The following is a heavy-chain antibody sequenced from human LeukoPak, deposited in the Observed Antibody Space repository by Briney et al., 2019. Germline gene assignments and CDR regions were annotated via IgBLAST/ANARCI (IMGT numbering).Heavy chain of an antibody. Sequence: GGSLRLSCAASGFTFDTYGMIWVRQAPGKGLEWVSSISSNSANTYYADAVKGRFTISRDNSKNTLYLQMNSLRAEDTAVYYCAKDGTGCGGDCYSDYWGQGTLVTVSS. CDR2: ISSNSANT. V-gene: IGHV3-23*01. CDR3: AKDGTGCGGDCYSDY. J-gene: IGHJ4*02. D-gene: IGHD2-21*02. CDR1: GFTFDTYG.